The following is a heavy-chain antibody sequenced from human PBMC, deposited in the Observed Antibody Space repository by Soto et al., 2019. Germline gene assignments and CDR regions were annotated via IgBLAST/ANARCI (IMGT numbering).Heavy chain of an antibody. D-gene: IGHD3-3*01. V-gene: IGHV4-39*01. J-gene: IGHJ5*02. CDR3: ARHFTRITIFGVVIPSTNWFDP. Sequence: QLQLQESGPGLVKPSETLSLTCTVSGGSISSSSYYWGWIRQPPGKGLEWIGSIYYSGSTYYNPSLKIRVTISVDTSKNQCSLKLSSVTAADTAVYYCARHFTRITIFGVVIPSTNWFDPWGQGTLVTVSS. CDR1: GGSISSSSYY. CDR2: IYYSGST.